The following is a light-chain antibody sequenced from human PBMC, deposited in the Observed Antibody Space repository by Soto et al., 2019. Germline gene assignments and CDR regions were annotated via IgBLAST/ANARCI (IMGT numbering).Light chain of an antibody. J-gene: IGKJ4*01. CDR2: GVS. V-gene: IGKV3-20*01. CDR3: QQYGSSPLT. CDR1: QKVSSIY. Sequence: EIVLTQSPGTLSLSPGERATLSCRASQKVSSIYLAWYQQKSGQAPRLLIFGVSHRAAGIPDRFSGSGSGTDFTLTISRLEPEDFAVYFCQQYGSSPLTFGGGTKVEIK.